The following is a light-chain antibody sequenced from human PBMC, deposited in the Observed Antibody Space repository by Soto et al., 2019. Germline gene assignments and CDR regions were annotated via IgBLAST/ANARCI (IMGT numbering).Light chain of an antibody. Sequence: DLQMTQSPSSLSASVGARVTITCRARQSISSYLNWYQQKPGKAPKLLIYAASSLQSGVPSRFSGSGSGTDFTLTISSLQPEDFATYYCQQSYSTPPYTFGQGTKLEIK. CDR1: QSISSY. V-gene: IGKV1-39*01. CDR3: QQSYSTPPYT. CDR2: AAS. J-gene: IGKJ2*01.